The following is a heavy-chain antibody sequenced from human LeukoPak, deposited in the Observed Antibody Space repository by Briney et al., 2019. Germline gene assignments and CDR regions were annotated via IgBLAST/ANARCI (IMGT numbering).Heavy chain of an antibody. CDR1: GFTFSSYG. CDR2: ISYDGSNK. J-gene: IGHJ1*01. V-gene: IGHV3-30*18. CDR3: AKDKSVQWLVPAGHIYQH. Sequence: PGRSLRLSCAASGFTFSSYGMHWVRQAPGKGLEWVAVISYDGSNKYYADSVKGRFTISRDNSKNTLYLQMNSLRAEDAAVYYCAKDKSVQWLVPAGHIYQHWGQGTLVTVSS. D-gene: IGHD6-19*01.